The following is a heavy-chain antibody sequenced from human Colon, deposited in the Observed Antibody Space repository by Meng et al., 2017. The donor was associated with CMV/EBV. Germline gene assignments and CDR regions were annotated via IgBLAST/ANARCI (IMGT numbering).Heavy chain of an antibody. V-gene: IGHV3-20*01. Sequence: GGSLRLSCKASGFNVTNKWMSWVRQVPGKGLEWVSGVHWSGNFTSYADSVKGRFSISRDNTKNSLYLQMNSLRAEDTALYHCARESFLVRGVFDFWGPGLLVTVSS. D-gene: IGHD3-10*01. CDR3: ARESFLVRGVFDF. J-gene: IGHJ4*02. CDR1: GFNVTNKW. CDR2: VHWSGNFT.